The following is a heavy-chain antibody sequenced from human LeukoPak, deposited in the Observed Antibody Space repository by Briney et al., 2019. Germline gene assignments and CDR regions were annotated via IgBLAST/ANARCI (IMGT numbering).Heavy chain of an antibody. CDR1: GGTFSSYA. V-gene: IGHV1-69*06. D-gene: IGHD3-22*01. CDR2: IIPIFGTA. Sequence: SVKVSCKASGGTFSSYAISWVRQAPGQGLEWMGRIIPIFGTANYAQKFQGRVMITADKSTSTAYMELSSLRSEDTAVYYCASLGYYDSSGYYSYAFDIWGQGTMVTVSS. J-gene: IGHJ3*02. CDR3: ASLGYYDSSGYYSYAFDI.